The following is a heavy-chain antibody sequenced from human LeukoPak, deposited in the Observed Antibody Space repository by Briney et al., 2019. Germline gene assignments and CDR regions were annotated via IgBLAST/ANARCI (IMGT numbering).Heavy chain of an antibody. V-gene: IGHV4-39*01. D-gene: IGHD6-13*01. Sequence: NSSETLSLTCTVSDGSISSSRYYWGWIRQPPGKGLEWIGSIYWSGSTYYNPSLKSRVTISVDTSKNQFSLKLRSVTAADTAVYYCARHSVSAADLDYWGQGTLVTVSS. CDR3: ARHSVSAADLDY. J-gene: IGHJ4*02. CDR1: DGSISSSRYY. CDR2: IYWSGST.